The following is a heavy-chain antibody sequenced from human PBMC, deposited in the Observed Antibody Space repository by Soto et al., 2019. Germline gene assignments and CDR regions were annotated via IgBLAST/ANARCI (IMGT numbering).Heavy chain of an antibody. CDR3: ARDIYFDFWSGQASWFDP. CDR1: GGSISSYY. CDR2: IYTSGST. J-gene: IGHJ5*02. V-gene: IGHV4-4*07. D-gene: IGHD3-3*01. Sequence: QVQLQESGPGLVKPSETLSLTCTVSGGSISSYYWSWIRQPAGKGLEWIGRIYTSGSTNYNPSLKNRVTMSVDTSKNQFSLKLSSVTAADTAVYYCARDIYFDFWSGQASWFDPWGQGTLVTVSS.